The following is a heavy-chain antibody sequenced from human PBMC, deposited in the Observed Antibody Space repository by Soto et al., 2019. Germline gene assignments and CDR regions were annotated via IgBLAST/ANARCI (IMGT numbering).Heavy chain of an antibody. Sequence: LGGSLRLSCAASGFTFSSYAMHWVRQAPGKGLEWVAVISYDGSNKYYADSVKGRFTISRDNSKNTLYLQMNSLRAEDTAVYYCARSIGLHAEKWEPRHGAYYYYGMDVWGQGTTVTVSS. J-gene: IGHJ6*02. V-gene: IGHV3-30-3*01. CDR1: GFTFSSYA. D-gene: IGHD1-26*01. CDR2: ISYDGSNK. CDR3: ARSIGLHAEKWEPRHGAYYYYGMDV.